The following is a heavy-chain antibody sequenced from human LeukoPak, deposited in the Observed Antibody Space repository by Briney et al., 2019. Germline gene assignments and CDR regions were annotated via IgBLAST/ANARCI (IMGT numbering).Heavy chain of an antibody. CDR3: ARASSDDTAMATPFAY. CDR1: GGTFSNYA. Sequence: GASVKVSCKASGGTFSNYAINWVRQAPGQGLEWMGGINPIFGTPNYVQKFQGRVTITADESTSTAYMELNSLRSEDTAVYYRARASSDDTAMATPFAYWGQGTLVTVSS. V-gene: IGHV1-69*13. D-gene: IGHD5-18*01. J-gene: IGHJ4*02. CDR2: INPIFGTP.